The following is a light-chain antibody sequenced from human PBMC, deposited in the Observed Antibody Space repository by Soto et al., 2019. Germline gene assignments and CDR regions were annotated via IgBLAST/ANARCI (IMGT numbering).Light chain of an antibody. CDR2: DGS. CDR1: QSVSYW. Sequence: DIHLTQSPSTLSTSVGARVTITCRASQSVSYWLAWYQQKPGKAPNLLIYDGSTLASGVPPRFSGGGFGTEFTLTISSLQPDDSAMYYCQQYSAYSQAFGQGTRVEIK. J-gene: IGKJ1*01. CDR3: QQYSAYSQA. V-gene: IGKV1-5*01.